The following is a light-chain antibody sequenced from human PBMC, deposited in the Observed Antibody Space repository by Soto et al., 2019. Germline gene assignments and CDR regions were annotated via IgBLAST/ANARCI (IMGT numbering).Light chain of an antibody. Sequence: ESVLTQSPGTLSLSPGESATLSCRASQSVSSNHLAWYQQKLGQAPRLLIYDASRRATGIPDRFSGSGSGTDFTLTISRLEPEELAVYYCHQYDDSPWTFGQGTKVEIK. CDR2: DAS. CDR3: HQYDDSPWT. J-gene: IGKJ1*01. CDR1: QSVSSNH. V-gene: IGKV3-20*01.